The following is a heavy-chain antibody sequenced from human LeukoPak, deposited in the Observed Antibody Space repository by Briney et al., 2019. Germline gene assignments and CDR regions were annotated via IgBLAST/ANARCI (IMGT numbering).Heavy chain of an antibody. J-gene: IGHJ6*02. V-gene: IGHV1-69*13. D-gene: IGHD5-18*01. CDR1: GGTFSSYA. CDR3: ARDRQGMDTAMVTPWGSNYYYGMDV. CDR2: IIPIFGTA. Sequence: SVKVSCKASGGTFSSYAISWVRQAPGQGLEWMGGIIPIFGTADYAQKFQGRVTIAADESTSTAYMELSSLRSEDTAVYYCARDRQGMDTAMVTPWGSNYYYGMDVWGQGTTVTVSS.